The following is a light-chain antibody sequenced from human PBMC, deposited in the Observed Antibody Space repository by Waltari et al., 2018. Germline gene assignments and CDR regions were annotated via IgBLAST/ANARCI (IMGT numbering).Light chain of an antibody. V-gene: IGKV1-33*01. CDR1: QDISKS. J-gene: IGKJ2*01. CDR2: DAS. CDR3: QHYANLPPPT. Sequence: DIKMNQSPSSLSASIGDRVTITCQASQDISKSLNWYQQKPGKAPKVLIYDASNLETGVPSRFSGSGSGTDFTFTISGLQPEDVATYYCQHYANLPPPTFGQGTKLE.